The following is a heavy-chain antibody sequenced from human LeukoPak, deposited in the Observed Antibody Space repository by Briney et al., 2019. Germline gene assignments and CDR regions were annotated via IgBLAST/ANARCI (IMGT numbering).Heavy chain of an antibody. CDR2: ISGSGGST. D-gene: IGHD6-13*01. CDR3: AKPGYSSSWYDTLFDAFDI. Sequence: GGSLRLSCAASGFTFSSYAMSWVRQAPGKGLEWVSAISGSGGSTYYADSVKGRFTISRDNSMNTLYLQMNSLRAEDTAVYYCAKPGYSSSWYDTLFDAFDIWGQGTMVTVSS. V-gene: IGHV3-23*01. J-gene: IGHJ3*02. CDR1: GFTFSSYA.